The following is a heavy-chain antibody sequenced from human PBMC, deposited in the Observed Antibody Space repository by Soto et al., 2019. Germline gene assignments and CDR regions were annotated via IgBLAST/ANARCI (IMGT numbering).Heavy chain of an antibody. CDR3: ATASNGDFDGFDS. CDR1: DANVINRDYY. D-gene: IGHD4-17*01. V-gene: IGHV4-30-4*01. J-gene: IGHJ3*02. CDR2: IYYSVNT. Sequence: TVSDANVINRDYYWNWNKKPPGKGLEWIGYIYYSVNTYYNPSLKSRITISVDTSRNHFSLNLNSVTAADSALDYCATASNGDFDGFDSWGQGT.